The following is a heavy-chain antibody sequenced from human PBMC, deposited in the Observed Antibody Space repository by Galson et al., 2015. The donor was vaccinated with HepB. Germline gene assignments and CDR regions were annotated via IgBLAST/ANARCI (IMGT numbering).Heavy chain of an antibody. CDR3: AKTDSTESRRPFDL. CDR2: IKGGGDT. D-gene: IGHD2/OR15-2a*01. V-gene: IGHV3-23*01. J-gene: IGHJ3*01. Sequence: SLRLSCAASGFTFSSYTMGWVRQAPGKGLEWVSGIKGGGDTYHADSVKGRFSISRDNSKNTLYLQMNSMRAEDTAVYHCAKTDSTESRRPFDLWGQGTMVTVSS. CDR1: GFTFSSYT.